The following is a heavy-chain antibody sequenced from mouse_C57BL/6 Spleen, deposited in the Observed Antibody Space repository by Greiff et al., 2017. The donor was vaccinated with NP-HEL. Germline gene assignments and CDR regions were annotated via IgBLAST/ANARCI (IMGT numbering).Heavy chain of an antibody. V-gene: IGHV1-53*01. D-gene: IGHD1-3*01. J-gene: IGHJ2*01. CDR3: ARSTKFILHYFDY. CDR2: INPSNGGT. CDR1: GYTFTSYW. Sequence: VQLQQPGTELVKPGASVKLSCKASGYTFTSYWMHWVKQRPGQGLEWIGNINPSNGGTNYNEKFKSKATLTVDKSSSTAYMQLSSLTSEDSAVYYCARSTKFILHYFDYWGQGTTLTVSS.